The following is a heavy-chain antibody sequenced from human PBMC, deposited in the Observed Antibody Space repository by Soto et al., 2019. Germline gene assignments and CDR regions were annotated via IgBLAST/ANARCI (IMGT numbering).Heavy chain of an antibody. Sequence: RGSLRLSCAASVFTFSSYGMPWVRQAPGKGLEWVAVISYDGSNKYYADSVKGRFTISRDNSKNTLYLQMNSLRAEDTAVYYCARALAANYYGMDVWGQGTTVTVSS. D-gene: IGHD6-13*01. CDR3: ARALAANYYGMDV. CDR2: ISYDGSNK. CDR1: VFTFSSYG. J-gene: IGHJ6*01. V-gene: IGHV3-30*03.